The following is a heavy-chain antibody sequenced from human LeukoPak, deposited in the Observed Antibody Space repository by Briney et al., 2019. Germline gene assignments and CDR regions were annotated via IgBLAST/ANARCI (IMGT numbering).Heavy chain of an antibody. CDR2: IYYSGST. V-gene: IGHV4-30-4*01. J-gene: IGHJ4*02. CDR3: ASHSSSWYYFDY. CDR1: GGSISSGDYY. Sequence: SQTLSLTCTVSGGSISSGDYYWSWIRQPPGKGLEWIGYIYYSGSTYYNPSLKSRVTISVDTSKNQFSLKLNSVTAADTAVYYCASHSSSWYYFDYWGQGTLVTVSS. D-gene: IGHD6-13*01.